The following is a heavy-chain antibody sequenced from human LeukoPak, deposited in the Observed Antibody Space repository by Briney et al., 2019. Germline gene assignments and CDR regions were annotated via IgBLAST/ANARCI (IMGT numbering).Heavy chain of an antibody. J-gene: IGHJ6*02. CDR3: ARELSRDGYGEGGAYYYYGMDV. V-gene: IGHV3-11*01. Sequence: GSLRLSCAASGFTFSDYYMSWIRQAPGKGLEWVSYISSSGSTIYYADSVKGRFTISRDNAKNSLYLQMNSLRAEDTAVYYCARELSRDGYGEGGAYYYYGMDVWGQGTTVTVSS. CDR1: GFTFSDYY. CDR2: ISSSGSTI. D-gene: IGHD5-24*01.